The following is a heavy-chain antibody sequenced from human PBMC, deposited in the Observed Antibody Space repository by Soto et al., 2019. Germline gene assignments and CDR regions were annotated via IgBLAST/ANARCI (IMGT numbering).Heavy chain of an antibody. V-gene: IGHV4-39*01. D-gene: IGHD6-19*01. J-gene: IGHJ5*02. CDR3: ARSRQWLVWFDP. CDR2: IYHSGST. CDR1: GGSISSSSYY. Sequence: PSETLSLTCTVSGGSISSSSYYWGWIRQPPGKGLEWIGNIYHSGSTNYNPSLKSRVTISVDTSKNQFSLKLSSVTAADTAVYYCARSRQWLVWFDPWGQGTLVTVSS.